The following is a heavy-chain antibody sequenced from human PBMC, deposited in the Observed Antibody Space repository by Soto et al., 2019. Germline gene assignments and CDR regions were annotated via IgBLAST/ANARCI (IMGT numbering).Heavy chain of an antibody. V-gene: IGHV3-72*01. D-gene: IGHD2-21*01. CDR3: VRYDFGGEDY. CDR1: GFTLSDHY. CDR2: SRNKAKSYTT. Sequence: EVQLVESGGGLVQPGGSLRLSCAASGFTLSDHYMDWVRQAPGKGLEWVGRSRNKAKSYTTDYAASVKGRFIISREDSSNSVYLQMNSLQTEDTAVYYCVRYDFGGEDYWGQGTPVTVSS. J-gene: IGHJ4*02.